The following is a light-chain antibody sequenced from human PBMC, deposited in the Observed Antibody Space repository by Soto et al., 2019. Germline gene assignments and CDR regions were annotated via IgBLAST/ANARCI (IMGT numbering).Light chain of an antibody. CDR2: GAS. CDR1: QTVSATY. V-gene: IGKV3-20*01. J-gene: IGKJ2*01. Sequence: EIVLTQSPGSLSLSPGEAATLSCRASQTVSATYLAWYQQKPGQAPRLLVSGASNRATGIPDRFSGSGSGTDFTLTSRSLEHEDSACYCCQQYDKAPFTFGNGTRRAI. CDR3: QQYDKAPFT.